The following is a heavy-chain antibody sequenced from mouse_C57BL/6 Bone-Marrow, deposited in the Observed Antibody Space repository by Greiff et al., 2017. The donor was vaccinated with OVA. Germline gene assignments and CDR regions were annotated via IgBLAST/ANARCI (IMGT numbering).Heavy chain of an antibody. CDR3: ARTYSNPYAMDY. V-gene: IGHV2-2*01. J-gene: IGHJ4*01. CDR2: IWSGGST. Sequence: VQLQESGPGLVQPSQSLSITCTVSGFSLTSYGVHWVRQSPGKGLEWLGVIWSGGSTDYNAAFISRLSISKDNSKSQVFFKMNSLQADDTAIYYCARTYSNPYAMDYWGQGTSVTVSS. CDR1: GFSLTSYG. D-gene: IGHD2-5*01.